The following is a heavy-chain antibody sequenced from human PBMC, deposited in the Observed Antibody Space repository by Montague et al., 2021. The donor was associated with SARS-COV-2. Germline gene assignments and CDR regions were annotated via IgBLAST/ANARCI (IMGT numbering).Heavy chain of an antibody. CDR3: ARFPTSCYYDSKAAPATPDAFDI. CDR2: ISYSRST. J-gene: IGHJ3*02. V-gene: IGHV4-39*01. CDR1: SLRSRGSQDQ. Sequence: SETLSLTCTVSSLRSRGSQDQFGRAHVRPPVAQRWRVPISYSRSTYYNPSLKSRVTISVDTSKNQFSLKLSSVTAADTAVYYCARFPTSCYYDSKAAPATPDAFDIWGQGTMVTVSS. D-gene: IGHD3-22*01.